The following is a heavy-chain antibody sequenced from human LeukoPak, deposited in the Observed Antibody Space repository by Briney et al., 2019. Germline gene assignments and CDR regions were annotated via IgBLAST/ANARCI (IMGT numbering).Heavy chain of an antibody. Sequence: SSETLSLTCSVSGGSISSSSYYWSWIRQPPGKGLEWIGEINHSGSTNYNPSLKSRVTISVDTSKNQFSLKLSSVTAADTAVYYCARKYGSAPNWFDPWGQGTLVTASS. J-gene: IGHJ5*02. V-gene: IGHV4-39*07. CDR1: GGSISSSSYY. CDR2: INHSGST. D-gene: IGHD3-10*01. CDR3: ARKYGSAPNWFDP.